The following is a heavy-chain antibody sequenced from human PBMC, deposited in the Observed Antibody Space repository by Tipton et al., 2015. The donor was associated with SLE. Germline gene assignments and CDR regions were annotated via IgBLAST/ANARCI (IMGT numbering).Heavy chain of an antibody. J-gene: IGHJ4*02. CDR2: ISSSGSTI. V-gene: IGHV3-48*03. Sequence: SLRLSCAASGFTFSSYEMNWVRQAPGKGLEWVSYISSSGSTIYYADSVKGRFTISRDNAKNSLYLQMNSLRAEDTAVYYCASLVGIAAAGRGGWGQGTLVTVSS. CDR1: GFTFSSYE. D-gene: IGHD6-13*01. CDR3: ASLVGIAAAGRGG.